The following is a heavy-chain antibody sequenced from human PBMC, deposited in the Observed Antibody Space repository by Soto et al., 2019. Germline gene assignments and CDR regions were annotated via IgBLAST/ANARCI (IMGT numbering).Heavy chain of an antibody. Sequence: QVQLVQSGAEVKKPGASVKVSCKASGYTFISYGISWVRQAPGQGLEWMGWISAYNGNTNYAQKLQGRVTMTTDTSTSTAYMELRSLRSDDTAVYYCARDLALFIAAAGPQGDYWGQGTLVTVSS. CDR1: GYTFISYG. J-gene: IGHJ4*02. CDR3: ARDLALFIAAAGPQGDY. V-gene: IGHV1-18*01. D-gene: IGHD6-13*01. CDR2: ISAYNGNT.